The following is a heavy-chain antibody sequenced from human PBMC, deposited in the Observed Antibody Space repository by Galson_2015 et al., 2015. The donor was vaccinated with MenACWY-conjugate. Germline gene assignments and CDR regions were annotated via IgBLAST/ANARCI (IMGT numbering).Heavy chain of an antibody. Sequence: SLILSCAGSGFSFRNYGINWLRQAPGKGLEWVSTISSGRVHTYYRVSVEGRFNISRDNAQDLVFLQLSNLRVEDKAVYYCVASGWSILAGRPSFLDVWGKGTTVIVSS. CDR2: ISSGRVHT. CDR3: VASGWSILAGRPSFLDV. D-gene: IGHD6-19*01. J-gene: IGHJ6*04. V-gene: IGHV3-21*06. CDR1: GFSFRNYG.